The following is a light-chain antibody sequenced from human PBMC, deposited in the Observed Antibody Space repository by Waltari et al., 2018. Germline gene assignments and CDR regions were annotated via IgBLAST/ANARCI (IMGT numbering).Light chain of an antibody. Sequence: QSALAQPASVSRSPGQSITISCTGTSRDVGAYNYVSWYQQLPGKAPKLIIYDVTDRPSGVSNRFSGSKSGNTASLTISGLQADDEADYYCSSYTATATWVFGGGTKLTVL. CDR3: SSYTATATWV. J-gene: IGLJ3*02. CDR1: SRDVGAYNY. V-gene: IGLV2-14*03. CDR2: DVT.